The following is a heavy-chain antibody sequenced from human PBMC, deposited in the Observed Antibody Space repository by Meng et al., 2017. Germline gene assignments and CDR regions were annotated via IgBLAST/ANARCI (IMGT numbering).Heavy chain of an antibody. CDR3: ASTIIRFYYYYGMDV. J-gene: IGHJ6*02. Sequence: ASVKVSCKPSGYNFPDYYIHWVRRAPGQGLEWMGRINPNSGGTNYAQKFQGRVTMTRDTSISTAYMELSRLRSDDTAVYYCASTIIRFYYYYGMDVWGQGTTVTVSS. D-gene: IGHD3-3*01. CDR2: INPNSGGT. V-gene: IGHV1-2*06. CDR1: GYNFPDYY.